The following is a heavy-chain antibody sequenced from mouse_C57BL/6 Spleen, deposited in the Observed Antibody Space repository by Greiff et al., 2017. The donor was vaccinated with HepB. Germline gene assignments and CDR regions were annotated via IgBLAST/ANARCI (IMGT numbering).Heavy chain of an antibody. CDR1: GYTFTSYW. D-gene: IGHD2-4*01. CDR3: ARTEEIYYDYDASFDY. J-gene: IGHJ2*01. Sequence: VQLQQPGTELVKPGASVKLSCKASGYTFTSYWMHWVKQRPGQGLEWIGNINPSNGGTNYNEKFKSKATLTVDKSSSTAYMQLSSLTSEDSAVYDCARTEEIYYDYDASFDYWGQGTTLTVSS. V-gene: IGHV1-53*01. CDR2: INPSNGGT.